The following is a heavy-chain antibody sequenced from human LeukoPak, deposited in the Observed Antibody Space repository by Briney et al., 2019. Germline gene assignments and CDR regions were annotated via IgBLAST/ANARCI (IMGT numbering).Heavy chain of an antibody. CDR2: INHSGST. D-gene: IGHD1-1*01. Sequence: SETLSLTCAVYGGSFRGYYWSWIRQPPGKGLEWIGEINHSGSTNYNPSLKSRVTISVDTSKNQFSLKLSSVTAADTAVYYCARHRNWVFDAFDIWGQGTMVTVSS. J-gene: IGHJ3*02. V-gene: IGHV4-34*01. CDR1: GGSFRGYY. CDR3: ARHRNWVFDAFDI.